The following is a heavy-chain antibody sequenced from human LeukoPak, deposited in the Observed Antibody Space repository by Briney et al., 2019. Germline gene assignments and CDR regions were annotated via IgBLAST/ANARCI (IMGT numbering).Heavy chain of an antibody. V-gene: IGHV1-3*01. CDR2: INAGNGNT. D-gene: IGHD5-24*01. CDR1: GYTFTSYA. Sequence: ASVTVSCKASGYTFTSYAMHWVRQAPGQRLGWMGWINAGNGNTKYSQKLQGRVTITRDTSASTAYMELSSLRSEDTAVYYCARDRSEGYNHLPSWGQGTLVTVSS. J-gene: IGHJ5*02. CDR3: ARDRSEGYNHLPS.